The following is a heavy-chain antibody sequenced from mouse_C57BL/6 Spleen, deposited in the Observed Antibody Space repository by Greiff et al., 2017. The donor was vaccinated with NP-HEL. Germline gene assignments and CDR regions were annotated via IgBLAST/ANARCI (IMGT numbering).Heavy chain of an antibody. D-gene: IGHD1-1*01. CDR3: AITTVVGDAMDY. V-gene: IGHV1-26*01. J-gene: IGHJ4*01. CDR1: GYTFTDYY. Sequence: EVQLQQSGPELVKPGASVKISCKASGYTFTDYYMNWVKQSHGKSLEWIGDINPNNGGTSYNQKFKGKATLTVDKSSSTAYMELRSLKSEDSAVYYCAITTVVGDAMDYWGQGTSVTVSS. CDR2: INPNNGGT.